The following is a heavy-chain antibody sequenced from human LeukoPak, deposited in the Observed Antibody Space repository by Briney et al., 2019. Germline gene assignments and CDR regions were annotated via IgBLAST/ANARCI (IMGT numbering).Heavy chain of an antibody. D-gene: IGHD2-2*02. V-gene: IGHV3-53*01. CDR1: GFTVSSNY. CDR2: IYSGGST. J-gene: IGHJ6*03. Sequence: GGSLRLSCAASGFTVSSNYMSWVRQAPGKGLEWVSVIYSGGSTYYADSVKGRFTISRDNSKNTLYLQMNSLRAEDTAVYYCAREARDIVVVPAATPKKGDSNYYYYYMDVWGKGTTVTVSS. CDR3: AREARDIVVVPAATPKKGDSNYYYYYMDV.